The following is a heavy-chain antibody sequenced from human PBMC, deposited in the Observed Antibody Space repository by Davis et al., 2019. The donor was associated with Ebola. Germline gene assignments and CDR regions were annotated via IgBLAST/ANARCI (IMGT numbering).Heavy chain of an antibody. J-gene: IGHJ6*03. V-gene: IGHV3-30-3*01. D-gene: IGHD6-13*01. CDR3: ARETAAAGPIYYYYMDV. CDR2: ISYDGSNK. CDR1: GFTFSSYA. Sequence: GESLKISCAASGFTFSSYAMHWVRQAPGKGLEWVAVISYDGSNKYYADSVKGRFTISRDNSKNTLYLQMNSLRAEDTAVYYCARETAAAGPIYYYYMDVWGKGTTVTVSS.